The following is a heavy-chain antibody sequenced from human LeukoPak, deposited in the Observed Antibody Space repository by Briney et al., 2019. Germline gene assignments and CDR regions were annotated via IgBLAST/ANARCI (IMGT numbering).Heavy chain of an antibody. CDR2: ISYDGSNK. D-gene: IGHD2-2*02. Sequence: GRSLRLSCAASGFTFSSYAMHWVRQAPGKGLEWVAFISYDGSNKYYADSVKGRFTISRDNSKNTLYLQMNSLRAEDTAVFYCAKEYLDYFDYWGQGALVTVSS. J-gene: IGHJ4*02. V-gene: IGHV3-30*04. CDR3: AKEYLDYFDY. CDR1: GFTFSSYA.